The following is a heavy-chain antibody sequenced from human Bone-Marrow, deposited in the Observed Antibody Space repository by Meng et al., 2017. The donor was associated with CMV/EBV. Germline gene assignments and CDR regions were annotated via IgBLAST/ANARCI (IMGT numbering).Heavy chain of an antibody. CDR2: INPNSGGT. Sequence: ASVKVSCKASGYTFTGYYMHWVRQAPGQGLEWMGWINPNSGGTNYAQKFQGRLAMTTDTSTTTAYMEMRSLTSDDTAVYYCARDASPSYTVMKPADFSNCFDPWGQGTLVTVSS. CDR1: GYTFTGYY. CDR3: ARDASPSYTVMKPADFSNCFDP. J-gene: IGHJ5*02. D-gene: IGHD2-2*01. V-gene: IGHV1-2*02.